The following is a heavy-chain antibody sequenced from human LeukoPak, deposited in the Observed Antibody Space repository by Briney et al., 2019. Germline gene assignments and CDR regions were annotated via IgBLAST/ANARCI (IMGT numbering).Heavy chain of an antibody. Sequence: PSETLSLTCAVYGGSFSGYYWSWIRQPPGKGLEWIGEINHSGSTNYNPSLKSRVTMSVDTSKNQFSLKLSSVTAADTAVYYCARNFGVVTYFDYWGQGTLVTVSS. D-gene: IGHD3-3*01. V-gene: IGHV4-34*01. CDR3: ARNFGVVTYFDY. CDR2: INHSGST. J-gene: IGHJ4*02. CDR1: GGSFSGYY.